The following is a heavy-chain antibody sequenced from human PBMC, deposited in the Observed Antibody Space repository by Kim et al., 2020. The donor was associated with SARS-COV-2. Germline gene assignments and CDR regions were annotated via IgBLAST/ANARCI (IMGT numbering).Heavy chain of an antibody. Sequence: GGSLRLSCSASGFTFSSYAIHWVRQAPGKGLEYVSAISSNGDSTYYADSVKGRFTISRDNSKNTLYLQMSSLRAEDTAVYYCVKAPKGGYCSSTSCSVHYWGQGTLVTVSS. CDR3: VKAPKGGYCSSTSCSVHY. V-gene: IGHV3-64D*09. CDR2: ISSNGDST. D-gene: IGHD2-2*01. CDR1: GFTFSSYA. J-gene: IGHJ4*02.